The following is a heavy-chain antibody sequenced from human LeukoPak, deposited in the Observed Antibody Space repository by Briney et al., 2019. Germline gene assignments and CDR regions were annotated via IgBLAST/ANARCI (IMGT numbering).Heavy chain of an antibody. D-gene: IGHD1-26*01. J-gene: IGHJ4*02. CDR3: ASPDSGSYSPLVY. Sequence: WMGIIYPGDSDTRYSPSFQGQVTISADKSISTAYLQWSSLKASDTAMYYCASPDSGSYSPLVYWGQGTLVTVSS. CDR2: IYPGDSDT. V-gene: IGHV5-51*01.